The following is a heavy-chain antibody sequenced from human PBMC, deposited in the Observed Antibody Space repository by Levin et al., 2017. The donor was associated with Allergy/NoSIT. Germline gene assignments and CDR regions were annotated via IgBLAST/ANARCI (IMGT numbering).Heavy chain of an antibody. CDR2: IYYSGST. CDR1: GGSISSYY. D-gene: IGHD6-13*01. CDR3: ARVGAAASFDY. J-gene: IGHJ4*02. Sequence: SQTLSLTCTVSGGSISSYYWSWIRQPPGKGLEWIGYIYYSGSTNYNPSLKSRVTISVDTSKNQFSLKLSSVTAADTAVYYCARVGAAASFDYWGQGTLVTVSS. V-gene: IGHV4-59*01.